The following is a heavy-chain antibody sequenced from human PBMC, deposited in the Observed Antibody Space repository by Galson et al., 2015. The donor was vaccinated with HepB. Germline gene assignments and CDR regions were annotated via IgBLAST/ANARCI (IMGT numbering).Heavy chain of an antibody. CDR2: ISYEGSRK. V-gene: IGHV3-30*18. CDR1: GFRFSNYG. J-gene: IGHJ4*01. D-gene: IGHD3-16*01. Sequence: SLRLSCAASGFRFSNYGMIWIRQAPGKGLQWVAAISYEGSRKYYADSVKGRFTISRDNSNNTLYLKMDSLRPEDTAIYYCAKGPLYNYVYLDYWGHGILVTVSS. CDR3: AKGPLYNYVYLDY.